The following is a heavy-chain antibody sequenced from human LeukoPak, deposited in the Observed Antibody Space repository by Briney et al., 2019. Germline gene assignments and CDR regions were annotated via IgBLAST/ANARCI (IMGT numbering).Heavy chain of an antibody. CDR3: AKNQMRYDFNDAFDI. J-gene: IGHJ3*02. Sequence: GGSLRLSCAASGFTFSSYGMHWVRQAPGKGLEWVAFIRYDGSNKYYADSVKGRFTISRDNSKNTLYLQMNSLRAEDTAVYYCAKNQMRYDFNDAFDIWGQGTMVTVSS. CDR1: GFTFSSYG. V-gene: IGHV3-30*02. CDR2: IRYDGSNK. D-gene: IGHD3-3*01.